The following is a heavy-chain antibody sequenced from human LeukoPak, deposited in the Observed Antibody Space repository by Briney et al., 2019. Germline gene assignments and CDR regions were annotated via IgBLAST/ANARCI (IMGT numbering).Heavy chain of an antibody. CDR2: IYTSGST. V-gene: IGHV4-61*02. CDR3: AGGEIGYCSSTSCQGGTGY. CDR1: GGSISSGSYY. Sequence: SQTLSLTCTVSGGSISSGSYYWSWIRQPAGKGLEWIGRIYTSGSTNYNPSLKSRVTISVDTSKNQFSLKLSSVTAADTAVYYCAGGEIGYCSSTSCQGGTGYWGQGTLVTVSS. J-gene: IGHJ4*02. D-gene: IGHD2-2*01.